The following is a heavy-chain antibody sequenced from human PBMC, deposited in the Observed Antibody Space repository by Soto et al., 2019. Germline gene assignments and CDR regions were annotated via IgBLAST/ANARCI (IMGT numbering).Heavy chain of an antibody. CDR3: ARGRYFEWRPFDD. V-gene: IGHV4-34*01. J-gene: IGHJ4*02. CDR2: INHSGST. CDR1: GGSFSGYY. D-gene: IGHD3-9*01. Sequence: PSETLSLTCAVYGGSFSGYYWSWIRQPPGKGLEWIGEINHSGSTNYNPSLKSRVTISVDTSKNQFSLKLSSVTAADTAVYYCARGRYFEWRPFDDWGQGTLVPVAS.